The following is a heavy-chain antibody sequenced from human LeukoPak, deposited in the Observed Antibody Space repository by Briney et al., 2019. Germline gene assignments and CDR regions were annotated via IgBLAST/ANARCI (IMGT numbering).Heavy chain of an antibody. Sequence: SETLSLTCTVSGYSIGSDYYWAWIRQPPGRGLEWIGRIYHSGSTYYNPSLKSRVTISVDTPKNQFSLKLSSLTAADTAVFYCARSGSDGDFDYWGQGTLVTVSS. CDR3: ARSGSDGDFDY. V-gene: IGHV4-38-2*02. D-gene: IGHD3-10*01. J-gene: IGHJ4*02. CDR1: GYSIGSDYY. CDR2: IYHSGST.